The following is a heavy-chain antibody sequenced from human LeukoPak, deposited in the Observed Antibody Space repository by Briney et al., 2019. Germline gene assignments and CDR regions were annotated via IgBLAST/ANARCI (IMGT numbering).Heavy chain of an antibody. J-gene: IGHJ4*02. CDR3: ARGPPPDFDY. CDR1: GGSISSYY. V-gene: IGHV4-59*12. Sequence: SETLSLTCTVSGGSISSYYWSWIRQPPGKGLEWIGYIYYSGSTNYNPSLKSRVTISVDTSKNQFSLKLISVTAADTAVYYCARGPPPDFDYWGRGTLVTVSS. CDR2: IYYSGST.